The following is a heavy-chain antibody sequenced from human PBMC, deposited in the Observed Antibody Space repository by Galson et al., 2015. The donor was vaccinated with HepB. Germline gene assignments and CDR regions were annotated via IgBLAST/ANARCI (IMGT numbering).Heavy chain of an antibody. V-gene: IGHV3-21*01. CDR3: ARDAKGSLGSSWLNIFYLDY. J-gene: IGHJ4*02. CDR1: GFSFSDYN. Sequence: SLRLSCAASGFSFSDYNMNWVRQAPGKGLEWVASISGTGAYIYYADSVKGRFFTSKDSAKKSLSLRLSSLRVDDTAVYFCARDAKGSLGSSWLNIFYLDYWGQGALVSVSS. D-gene: IGHD6-13*01. CDR2: ISGTGAYI.